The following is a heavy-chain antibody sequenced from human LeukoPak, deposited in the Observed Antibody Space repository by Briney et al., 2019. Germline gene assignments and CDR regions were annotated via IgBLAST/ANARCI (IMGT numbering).Heavy chain of an antibody. V-gene: IGHV3-7*01. J-gene: IGHJ4*02. CDR2: IKQDGSEK. D-gene: IGHD2/OR15-2a*01. CDR3: AREGPRGNSQFDY. CDR1: GFTFSSYW. Sequence: GGSLRLSCAASGFTFSSYWMSWVRQAPGKGLEWVANIKQDGSEKYYVDSVKGRFTISRDNSKNTLYLQMNSLRAEDTAVYYCAREGPRGNSQFDYWGQGTLVTVSS.